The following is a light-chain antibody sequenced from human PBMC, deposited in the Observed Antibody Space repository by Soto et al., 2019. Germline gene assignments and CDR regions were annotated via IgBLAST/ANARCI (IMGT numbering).Light chain of an antibody. Sequence: DIVMTQSPATLSVSPGERATLSFRASQDVSIDLAWYQQTPGKAPRLLIYGASTRATGIPVRFSGSASGTEFTLTISSLQPEDVATYYCQKYNSALWTFGQGTKVDIK. CDR2: GAS. J-gene: IGKJ1*01. CDR1: QDVSID. CDR3: QKYNSALWT. V-gene: IGKV3-15*01.